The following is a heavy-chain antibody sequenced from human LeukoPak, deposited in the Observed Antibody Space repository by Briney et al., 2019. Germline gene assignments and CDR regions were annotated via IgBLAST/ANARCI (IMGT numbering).Heavy chain of an antibody. J-gene: IGHJ4*02. CDR2: ISSSSSTI. Sequence: GGSLRLSCAASGFTYSSYSMNWIRQAPGKGLEWVSYISSSSSTIHYADSVKGRFTISTDNAKNSLYLQMNSLRAEDTAVYYCARDRYSTFDYWGQGTLVTVSS. D-gene: IGHD6-13*01. CDR3: ARDRYSTFDY. V-gene: IGHV3-48*01. CDR1: GFTYSSYS.